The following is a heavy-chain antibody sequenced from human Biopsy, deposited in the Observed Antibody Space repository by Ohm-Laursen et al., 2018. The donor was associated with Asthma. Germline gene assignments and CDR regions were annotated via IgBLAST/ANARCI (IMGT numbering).Heavy chain of an antibody. J-gene: IGHJ4*02. Sequence: ASVKVSCKSLGGTFNTYVIGCVRQAPGQGLEWMGGINSVFGTTTYPQKFQDRVTITADDSTGTVYMELSSLRSEDTAVYYCARKAGSCISRTCYSLDFWGQGTLVTVSS. CDR3: ARKAGSCISRTCYSLDF. V-gene: IGHV1-69*13. D-gene: IGHD2-2*01. CDR2: INSVFGTT. CDR1: GGTFNTYV.